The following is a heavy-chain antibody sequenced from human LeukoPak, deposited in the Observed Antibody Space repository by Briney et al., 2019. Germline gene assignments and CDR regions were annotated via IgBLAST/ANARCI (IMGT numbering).Heavy chain of an antibody. CDR1: GGTFSSYA. CDR3: AREGSSSWYSGNWFDP. Sequence: SVKVSCKASGGTFSSYAISWVRQAPGQGLEWMGKIIPILGTANYAQKFQGRVTITTDESTSTAYMELSSLRSEDTAVYYCAREGSSSWYSGNWFDPWGQGTLVTVSS. J-gene: IGHJ5*02. V-gene: IGHV1-69*11. D-gene: IGHD6-13*01. CDR2: IIPILGTA.